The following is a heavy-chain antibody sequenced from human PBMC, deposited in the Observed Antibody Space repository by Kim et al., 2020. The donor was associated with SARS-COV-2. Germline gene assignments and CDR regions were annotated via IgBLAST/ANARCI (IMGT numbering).Heavy chain of an antibody. V-gene: IGHV1-2*06. CDR1: GYTFTGYY. CDR2: VNPNSGGT. Sequence: ASVKVSFKASGYTFTGYYLHWVRQAPGQGLEWMGRVNPNSGGTNYGQKFLGRVTMTGDTSSSTAYMELSSLRSDDTAVYYCAREGGGGSYPWLDPWGQGTLVTVSS. J-gene: IGHJ5*02. CDR3: AREGGGGSYPWLDP. D-gene: IGHD1-26*01.